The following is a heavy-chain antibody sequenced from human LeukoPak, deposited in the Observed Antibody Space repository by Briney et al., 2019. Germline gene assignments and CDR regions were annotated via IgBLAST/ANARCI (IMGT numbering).Heavy chain of an antibody. J-gene: IGHJ4*02. CDR2: IYHSGST. CDR3: ARAGITFGGVIVRLDY. Sequence: SETLSLTCAVSGGSISRSNWWSWVRQPPGKGLEWIGEIYHSGSTNYNPYLKSRVTISVDKSKNQFSLKLSSVTAADTAVYYCARAGITFGGVIVRLDYWGQGTLVTVSS. CDR1: GGSISRSNW. D-gene: IGHD3-16*02. V-gene: IGHV4-4*02.